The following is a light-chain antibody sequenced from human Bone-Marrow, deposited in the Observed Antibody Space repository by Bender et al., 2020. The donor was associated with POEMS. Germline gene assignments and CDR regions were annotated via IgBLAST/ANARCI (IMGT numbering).Light chain of an antibody. CDR2: EDN. CDR1: SGSIVSNY. V-gene: IGLV6-57*04. Sequence: KFMLTQPHSVSESPGKTVTISCSRSSGSIVSNYVQWYQQRPGSAPITMIYEDNQRPSGVPDRFSGSIDSSSNSASLTISGLKAEDEADYYCQSYHGSNYAVFGGGTRLTVL. CDR3: QSYHGSNYAV. J-gene: IGLJ2*01.